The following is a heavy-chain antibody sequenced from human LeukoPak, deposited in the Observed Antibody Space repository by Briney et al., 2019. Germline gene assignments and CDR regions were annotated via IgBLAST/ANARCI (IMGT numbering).Heavy chain of an antibody. D-gene: IGHD2-2*01. J-gene: IGHJ4*02. CDR1: GYTFTDCY. CDR2: INPNSGDT. CDR3: ARANFLYCSSTTCLFDY. Sequence: AASVKVSCKASGYTFTDCYLHWVRQAPGQGFEGMGWINPNSGDTNYAQKFQGRVTMTRDTSISTAHMEMSRLRSDDTAVYYCARANFLYCSSTTCLFDYWGQGTLVTVSS. V-gene: IGHV1-2*02.